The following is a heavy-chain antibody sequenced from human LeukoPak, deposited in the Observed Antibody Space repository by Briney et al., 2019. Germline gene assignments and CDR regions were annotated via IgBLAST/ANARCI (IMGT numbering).Heavy chain of an antibody. CDR3: ARGGGLDV. CDR2: VSSSSSII. V-gene: IGHV3-48*04. CDR1: GFIFSSYS. D-gene: IGHD3-16*01. J-gene: IGHJ6*02. Sequence: GGSLRLSCAASGFIFSSYSMNWVRQAPGKGLEWVTYVSSSSSIIYYADSVKGRFTISRDNAKNSLYLQMSNLRAEDTAVYFCARGGGLDVWGQGATVTVSS.